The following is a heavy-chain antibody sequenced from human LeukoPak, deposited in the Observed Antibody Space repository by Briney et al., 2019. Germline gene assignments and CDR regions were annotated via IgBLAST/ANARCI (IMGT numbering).Heavy chain of an antibody. CDR1: GYTFTSYD. V-gene: IGHV1-8*01. Sequence: GASVKVSCKASGYTFTSYDINWVRQATGQGLEWMGWMNPNSGNTGYAQKFQGRVTMTRNTSISTAYMELSSLRSEDTAVYYCASLLDYYDSSGYYYYGMDVWGQGTTVTVSS. J-gene: IGHJ6*02. CDR2: MNPNSGNT. D-gene: IGHD3-22*01. CDR3: ASLLDYYDSSGYYYYGMDV.